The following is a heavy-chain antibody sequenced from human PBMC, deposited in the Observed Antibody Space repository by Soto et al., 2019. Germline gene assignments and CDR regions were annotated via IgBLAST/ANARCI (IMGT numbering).Heavy chain of an antibody. Sequence: SETLSLTCTVSGGSISNFYWSWIRQPPGKGLEWIGYIYYSGSTNYNPSLKSRVTISVDTSKNQFSLKLSSVTAADTAMYYCARTPLLWGQGTLVTVSS. J-gene: IGHJ4*02. V-gene: IGHV4-59*08. CDR3: ARTPLL. CDR1: GGSISNFY. D-gene: IGHD2-21*01. CDR2: IYYSGST.